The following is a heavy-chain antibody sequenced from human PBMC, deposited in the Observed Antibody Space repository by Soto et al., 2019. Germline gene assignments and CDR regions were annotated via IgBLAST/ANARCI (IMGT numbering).Heavy chain of an antibody. CDR1: GGSISSSNW. Sequence: SETLSLTCAVSGGSISSSNWWSWVRQPPGKGLEWIGEIYHSGSTNYNPSLKSRVTISVDKSKNQFSLKLSSVTAADTAVYYCASYYYYGSGSKMSSFDYWGQGTLVTVSS. J-gene: IGHJ4*02. CDR2: IYHSGST. V-gene: IGHV4-4*02. CDR3: ASYYYYGSGSKMSSFDY. D-gene: IGHD3-10*01.